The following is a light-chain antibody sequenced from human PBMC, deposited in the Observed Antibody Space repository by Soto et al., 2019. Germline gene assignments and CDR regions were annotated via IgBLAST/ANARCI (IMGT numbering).Light chain of an antibody. CDR1: SSDVGGYNY. J-gene: IGLJ1*01. Sequence: QSALTQPASVSGSPGQSIAVSCTGTSSDVGGYNYVSWYQQHPGKAPKLMIQDVSNRPSGVSDRFSGSKSGNTAPLTISGLQAEDEADYYCSSYTSSSTYVFGTGTKVTVL. CDR2: DVS. V-gene: IGLV2-14*01. CDR3: SSYTSSSTYV.